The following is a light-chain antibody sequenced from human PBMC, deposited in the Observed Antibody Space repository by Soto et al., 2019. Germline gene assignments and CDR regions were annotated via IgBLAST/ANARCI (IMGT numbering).Light chain of an antibody. CDR3: QQYYSYPPA. J-gene: IGKJ1*01. CDR1: QTITNW. CDR2: DAS. V-gene: IGKV1-5*01. Sequence: DIQMTQSPSTLSTSVGDRLMITCRASQTITNWLAWYQQKPGKAPRLLIYDASSLESWVPSRFSGSGSGTDFTLTISCLQSEDFATYYCQQYYSYPPAFGQGTKVDIK.